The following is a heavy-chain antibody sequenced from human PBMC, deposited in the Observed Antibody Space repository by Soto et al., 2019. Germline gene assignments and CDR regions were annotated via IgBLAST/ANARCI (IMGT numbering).Heavy chain of an antibody. Sequence: QLQLQESGPGLVKPSETLSLTCTVSGASISSSTFYWGWIRQPPGKGLEWIGTVYYSGSAYYNPSLKSRLTISVDTSKNQFSLKLSSVTAADTALYSCVRHAPYRSGWANRNDYWGQGTLVTVSS. CDR2: VYYSGSA. CDR1: GASISSSTFY. D-gene: IGHD6-19*01. V-gene: IGHV4-39*01. J-gene: IGHJ4*02. CDR3: VRHAPYRSGWANRNDY.